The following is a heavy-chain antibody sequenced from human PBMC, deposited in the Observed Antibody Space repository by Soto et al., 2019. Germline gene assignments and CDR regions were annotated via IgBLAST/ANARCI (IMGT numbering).Heavy chain of an antibody. Sequence: QVQLVQSGAEVKKPGSSVKVSCKASGGTFSSYAISWVRQAPGQGLEWMGGIIPIFGTANYAQKFQGRVTITADKPTRTAYMELSSLRSEDRAVYYCARAQGVRYSSGWYGGEYYFDYWGQGTLVTVSS. V-gene: IGHV1-69*06. CDR3: ARAQGVRYSSGWYGGEYYFDY. CDR1: GGTFSSYA. D-gene: IGHD6-19*01. J-gene: IGHJ4*02. CDR2: IIPIFGTA.